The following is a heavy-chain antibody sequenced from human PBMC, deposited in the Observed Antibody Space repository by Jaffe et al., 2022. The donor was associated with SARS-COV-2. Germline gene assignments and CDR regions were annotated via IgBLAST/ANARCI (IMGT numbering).Heavy chain of an antibody. D-gene: IGHD3-10*01. Sequence: QITLKESGPTLVRPTQTLTLTCTFSGFSLSTSGVGVGWVRQPPGKALEWLAVTYWDDDKRYRPSLKSRLTITKDTSKNQVVLTMTNMDPVDTGTYYCGHISRYYGSGSYYPSSVDVWGRGTTVTVSS. CDR3: GHISRYYGSGSYYPSSVDV. CDR2: TYWDDDK. CDR1: GFSLSTSGVG. V-gene: IGHV2-5*02. J-gene: IGHJ6*04.